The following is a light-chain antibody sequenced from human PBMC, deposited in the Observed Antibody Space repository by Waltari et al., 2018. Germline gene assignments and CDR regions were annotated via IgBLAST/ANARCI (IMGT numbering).Light chain of an antibody. V-gene: IGLV1-47*01. Sequence: QSVLTQPPSASATPGQRVTISCSGSSSNIGSNYVYWYQQVPGTAPKLLIYRNNQRPSGVPDRVSGSKSGTSASLANSGPRSEDEADYYCATWDDSLNSPVFGGGTKLTVL. J-gene: IGLJ2*01. CDR2: RNN. CDR3: ATWDDSLNSPV. CDR1: SSNIGSNY.